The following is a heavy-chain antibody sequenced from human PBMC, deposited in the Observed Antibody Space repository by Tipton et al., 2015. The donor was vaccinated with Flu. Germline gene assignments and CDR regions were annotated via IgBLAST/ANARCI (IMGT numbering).Heavy chain of an antibody. CDR3: ARGVAPPNGMDV. D-gene: IGHD2-15*01. CDR1: GFTVSSNY. CDR2: IYSGGST. V-gene: IGHV3-53*01. Sequence: SLRLSCAASGFTVSSNYMSWVRQAPGKGLEWVSVIYSGGSTYYADSVKGRFTISRDSSKNTLYLQMNSLRAEDTAVYYCARGVAPPNGMDVWGQGTTVTVSS. J-gene: IGHJ6*02.